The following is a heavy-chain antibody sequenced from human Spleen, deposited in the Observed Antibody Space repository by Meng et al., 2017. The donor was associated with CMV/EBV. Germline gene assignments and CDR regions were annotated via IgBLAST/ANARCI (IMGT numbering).Heavy chain of an antibody. J-gene: IGHJ6*02. CDR2: ISSSGTTI. D-gene: IGHD1-26*01. CDR1: GYTFRDYY. CDR3: ARDFKVVGYYGMDV. Sequence: GGSLRLSCVGSGYTFRDYYMSWIRQAPGKGLEWVSYISSSGTTIYYADSVKGRFTISRDNAKSSLYLQMNSLRAEDTAVYYCARDFKVVGYYGMDVWGQGTTVTVSS. V-gene: IGHV3-11*01.